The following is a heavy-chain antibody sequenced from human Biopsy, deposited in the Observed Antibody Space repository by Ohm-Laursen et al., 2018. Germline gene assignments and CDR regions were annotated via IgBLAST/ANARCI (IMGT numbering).Heavy chain of an antibody. Sequence: SLRLSCAASGFTFDDYAMHWVRQAPGKGLEWVSSISGSSGSTYYADSVKGRFTISRGNAKNSLYLQMNSLRAEDTAVYYCARAYPPPGRRLVVVAGDFDCWGQGTRVTVSS. J-gene: IGHJ4*02. D-gene: IGHD2-15*01. V-gene: IGHV3-23*01. CDR1: GFTFDDYA. CDR2: ISGSSGST. CDR3: ARAYPPPGRRLVVVAGDFDC.